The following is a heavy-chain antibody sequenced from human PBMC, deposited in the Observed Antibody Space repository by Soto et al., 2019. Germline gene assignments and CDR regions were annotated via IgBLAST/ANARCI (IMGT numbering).Heavy chain of an antibody. CDR1: GYTFTSYG. D-gene: IGHD3-22*01. J-gene: IGHJ4*02. Sequence: ASVKVSCKASGYTFTSYGISWVRQAPGQGLEWMGWISAYNGNTNYAQKLQGRVTMTTDTSTSTAYMGLRSLRSDDTAVYYCATEFYYYDSSGPQQDWGQGTLVTVSS. V-gene: IGHV1-18*01. CDR2: ISAYNGNT. CDR3: ATEFYYYDSSGPQQD.